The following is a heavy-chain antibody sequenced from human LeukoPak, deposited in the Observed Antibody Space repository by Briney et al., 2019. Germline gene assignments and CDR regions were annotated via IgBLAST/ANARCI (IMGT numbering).Heavy chain of an antibody. J-gene: IGHJ4*02. CDR3: AREDYTRRWDYFDY. Sequence: PGGSLRLSCAASGFTFSSYAMHWVRQAPGKGLEWVAVISYDGSNKYYADSVKGRFTISRDNSKNTLYLQMNSLRAEDTAVYYCAREDYTRRWDYFDYWGQGTLVTVSS. D-gene: IGHD4-4*01. CDR2: ISYDGSNK. V-gene: IGHV3-30-3*01. CDR1: GFTFSSYA.